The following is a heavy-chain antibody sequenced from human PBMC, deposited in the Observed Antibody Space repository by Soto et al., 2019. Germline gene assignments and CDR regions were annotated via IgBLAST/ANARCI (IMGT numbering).Heavy chain of an antibody. V-gene: IGHV3-30*18. CDR3: AKGFKVSGSHYGTLNYYYGMDV. CDR1: GSTFSTYG. CDR2: ISYDGYLK. D-gene: IGHD3-10*01. J-gene: IGHJ6*02. Sequence: AGGSLRLSCAASGSTFSTYGMQWVRQAPGKGLEWVAVISYDGYLKYYVDAVKGRFTVARDNSKNTLFLEMNSLRVEDTAVYFCAKGFKVSGSHYGTLNYYYGMDVWGQGTTVTVSS.